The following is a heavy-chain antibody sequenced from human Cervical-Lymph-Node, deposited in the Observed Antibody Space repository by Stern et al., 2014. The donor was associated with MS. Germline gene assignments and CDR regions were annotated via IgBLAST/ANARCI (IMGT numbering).Heavy chain of an antibody. CDR3: ARDVHSGYEY. Sequence: LVESGAEVKKPGSSVRVSCKAHGDTLSNYAFSWVRQAPGQGLEWMGGIIPIFGSAKYAQKFQSRVTIIADASTTTVYMEMSSLTSDDTAVYFCARDVHSGYEYWGQGTLVTVSS. J-gene: IGHJ4*02. D-gene: IGHD5-12*01. CDR2: IIPIFGSA. CDR1: GDTLSNYA. V-gene: IGHV1-69*01.